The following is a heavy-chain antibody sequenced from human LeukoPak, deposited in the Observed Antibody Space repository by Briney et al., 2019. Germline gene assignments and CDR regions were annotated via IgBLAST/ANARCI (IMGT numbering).Heavy chain of an antibody. CDR3: ARASGYTSGWYDDAFDI. V-gene: IGHV3-21*01. CDR1: GFTFSSYA. Sequence: GGSLRLSCAASGFTFSSYAMSWVRQAPGKGLEWVSSISSSSYIYYADSVKGRFTISRDNAKNSLYLQMNSLRAEDTAVYYCARASGYTSGWYDDAFDIWGQGTMVTVSS. D-gene: IGHD6-19*01. J-gene: IGHJ3*02. CDR2: ISSSSYI.